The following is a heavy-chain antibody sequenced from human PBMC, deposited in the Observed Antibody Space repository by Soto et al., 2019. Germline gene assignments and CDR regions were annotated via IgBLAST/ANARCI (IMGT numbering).Heavy chain of an antibody. CDR3: AHSEGSRDCYSPYGYFDL. CDR2: IYWDDDK. D-gene: IGHD2-21*01. CDR1: GFSVDSHAVG. V-gene: IGHV2-5*02. Sequence: QITLKESGPTLVKPTQTLTLTCTFSGFSVDSHAVGVGCFRQPPGKALQWLALIYWDDDKPYSPSLKSRLTIPKGTSKYQVVLTMTNMDSVDTATYYCAHSEGSRDCYSPYGYFDLWCRGTPVTVAS. J-gene: IGHJ2*01.